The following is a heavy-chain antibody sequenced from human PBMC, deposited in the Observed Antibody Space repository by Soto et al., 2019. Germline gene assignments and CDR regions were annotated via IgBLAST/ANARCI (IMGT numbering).Heavy chain of an antibody. Sequence: QVQLQESGPGLVKPSETLSLSCTVSGGSISSYYWSWFRQSPGKRIEWIGYVHHSWGASYNPSLQIRVAISLDTSKSQFSLKVTSVTATDTAVYSCARQGFGPLHGLVDVWGQGTTVTVSS. CDR2: VHHSWGA. D-gene: IGHD3-10*01. J-gene: IGHJ6*02. CDR1: GGSISSYY. V-gene: IGHV4-59*08. CDR3: ARQGFGPLHGLVDV.